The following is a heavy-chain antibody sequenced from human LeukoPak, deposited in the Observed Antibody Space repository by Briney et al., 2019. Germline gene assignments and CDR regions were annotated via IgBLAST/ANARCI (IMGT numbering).Heavy chain of an antibody. CDR2: INPNSGGT. D-gene: IGHD6-13*01. Sequence: GASVKVSCKASGYTFTDYYMHWVRQAPGQGLEWRGWINPNSGGTNYAQKFQGRVTMTTDTSISAAYMEVSRLRSDDTAVYYCARVRIGQQLDKYYYYAMDVWGQGTTVTVSS. CDR3: ARVRIGQQLDKYYYYAMDV. V-gene: IGHV1-2*02. CDR1: GYTFTDYY. J-gene: IGHJ6*02.